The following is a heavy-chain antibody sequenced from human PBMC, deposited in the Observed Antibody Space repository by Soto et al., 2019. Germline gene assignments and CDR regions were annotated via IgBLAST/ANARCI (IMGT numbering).Heavy chain of an antibody. Sequence: QVQLVESGGGLVKPGGSLRLSCAASGCTFSDYYMSWIRQAPGKGLEWISFISSSSTYTKYADSVKGRFTISRDNAKNSLYLQMNSLRAEDTAVYYCARDNEYSSSSSTYWYFDLWGRGSLVTVSS. CDR3: ARDNEYSSSSSTYWYFDL. CDR2: ISSSSTYT. CDR1: GCTFSDYY. J-gene: IGHJ2*01. V-gene: IGHV3-11*06. D-gene: IGHD6-6*01.